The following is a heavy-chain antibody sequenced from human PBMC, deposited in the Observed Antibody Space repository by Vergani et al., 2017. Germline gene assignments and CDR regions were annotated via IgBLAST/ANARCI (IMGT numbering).Heavy chain of an antibody. CDR1: GYTFTGYY. CDR3: AREMGAGYSSGWYFVSADAFDI. CDR2: INPNSGGT. V-gene: IGHV1-2*02. Sequence: QVQLVQSGAGVKKPGASVKVSCKASGYTFTGYYMHWVRQAPGQGLEWMGWINPNSGGTNYAQKFQGRVTMTRDTSISTAYMELSRLRSDDTAVYYCAREMGAGYSSGWYFVSADAFDIWGQGTMVTVSS. D-gene: IGHD6-19*01. J-gene: IGHJ3*02.